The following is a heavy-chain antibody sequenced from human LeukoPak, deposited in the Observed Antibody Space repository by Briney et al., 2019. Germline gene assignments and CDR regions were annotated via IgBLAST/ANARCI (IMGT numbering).Heavy chain of an antibody. CDR2: IYPGDSDT. V-gene: IGHV5-51*01. CDR3: ARRGYNSGWYYFDY. CDR1: GYSFTDYW. D-gene: IGHD6-19*01. Sequence: GESLKISCKGSGYSFTDYWIGWVRQMPGKGLEWMGIIYPGDSDTRYSPSFQGHVTISVDKSISTAYLQWSSLKASDTAMYYCARRGYNSGWYYFDYWGQGTLVTVSS. J-gene: IGHJ4*02.